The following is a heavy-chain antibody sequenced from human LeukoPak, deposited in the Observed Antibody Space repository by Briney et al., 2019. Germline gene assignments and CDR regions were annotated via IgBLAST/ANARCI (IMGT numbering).Heavy chain of an antibody. J-gene: IGHJ4*02. D-gene: IGHD3-3*01. CDR1: GYNFPTYW. CDR2: IYPGDSDR. Sequence: GESLKISCKGSGYNFPTYWIGWVRQVPGKDLEWVAIIYPGDSDRRYSPSFQGRVTISADKSTSTAYLQWSSLKASDTAMYYCARRAIFGVVLDFDSWGQGTLVTVSS. CDR3: ARRAIFGVVLDFDS. V-gene: IGHV5-51*01.